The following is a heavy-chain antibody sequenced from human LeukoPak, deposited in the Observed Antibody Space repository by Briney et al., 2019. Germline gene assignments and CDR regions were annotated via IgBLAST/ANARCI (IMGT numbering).Heavy chain of an antibody. J-gene: IGHJ6*03. CDR2: IGGRTSIT. CDR3: ARDRVYYMDV. V-gene: IGHV3-48*02. Sequence: GGSLRLSCAASGFTFSDYNMNWVRQTPGQGLEWLSHIGGRTSITDYADSVKGRFTISRDNAKNSLYLQMNGLRDEDTAIYYCARDRVYYMDVWGKGTTVTVSS. CDR1: GFTFSDYN.